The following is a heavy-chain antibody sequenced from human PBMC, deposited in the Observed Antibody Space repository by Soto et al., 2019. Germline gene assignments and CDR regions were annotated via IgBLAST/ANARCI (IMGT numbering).Heavy chain of an antibody. CDR3: AMSRIAAAGRALGVYYYYGMDV. J-gene: IGHJ6*02. V-gene: IGHV1-18*01. CDR1: GYTFTSYG. CDR2: ISAYNGNT. D-gene: IGHD6-13*01. Sequence: GASVKVSCKASGYTFTSYGISWVRQAPGQGLEWMGWISAYNGNTNYAQKLQGRVTMTTDTSTSTAYMELRSLRSDDTAVYYCAMSRIAAAGRALGVYYYYGMDVWGQGTTVTV.